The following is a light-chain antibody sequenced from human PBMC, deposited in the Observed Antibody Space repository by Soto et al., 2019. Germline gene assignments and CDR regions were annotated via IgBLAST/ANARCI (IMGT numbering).Light chain of an antibody. CDR3: VSYRSSSTSWV. Sequence: QSALTQPASVSGSPGQSITISCTGTSSDIGNYNYVSWLQQHPGKAPKLMIYEVSNRPSGVSNRFSASKSGNTASLTISGLQTEDEADYYCVSYRSSSTSWVFGGGTKLTVL. V-gene: IGLV2-14*01. CDR1: SSDIGNYNY. J-gene: IGLJ3*02. CDR2: EVS.